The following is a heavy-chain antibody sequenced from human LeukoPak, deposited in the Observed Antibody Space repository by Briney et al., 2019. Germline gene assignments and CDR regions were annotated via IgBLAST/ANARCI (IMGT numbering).Heavy chain of an antibody. CDR2: IYHSGST. CDR3: ARFGWDYDFWSGYYTRYYYYYMDV. D-gene: IGHD3-3*01. CDR1: GYSISSGYY. J-gene: IGHJ6*03. Sequence: SETLSLTCTVSGYSISSGYYWGWIRQPPGKGLEWIGSIYHSGSTYYNPSLKSRVTISVDTTKNQFSLKLSSVTAADTAVYYCARFGWDYDFWSGYYTRYYYYYMDVWGKGTTVTVSS. V-gene: IGHV4-38-2*02.